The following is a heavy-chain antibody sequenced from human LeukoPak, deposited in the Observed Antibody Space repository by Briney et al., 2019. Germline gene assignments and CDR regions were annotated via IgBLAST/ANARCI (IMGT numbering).Heavy chain of an antibody. CDR1: GGSISSSSYY. D-gene: IGHD2-21*02. CDR3: ASCRVTAPPEFDP. V-gene: IGHV4-39*01. J-gene: IGHJ5*02. Sequence: SETLSLTCTVSGGSISSSSYYWGWIRQPPGKGLEWIGSIYYSGSTYYNPSLKSRVTISVDTSKNQFSLKLSSVTAADTAVYYCASCRVTAPPEFDPWGQGTPVTVSS. CDR2: IYYSGST.